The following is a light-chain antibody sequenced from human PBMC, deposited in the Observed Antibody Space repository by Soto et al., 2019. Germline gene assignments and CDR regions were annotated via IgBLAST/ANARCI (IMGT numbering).Light chain of an antibody. V-gene: IGLV1-47*01. J-gene: IGLJ3*02. CDR3: AAWDDRLSTPV. CDR2: RGN. CDR1: SSNIGNHH. Sequence: QSVVTQTPSASGTPRQRVSISCSGSSSNIGNHHVFWYQQLPGTAPKLLIYRGNQRPSGVPDRISGSKSGTSASLAISELRAEDEADYYCAAWDDRLSTPVFGGGTKLTVL.